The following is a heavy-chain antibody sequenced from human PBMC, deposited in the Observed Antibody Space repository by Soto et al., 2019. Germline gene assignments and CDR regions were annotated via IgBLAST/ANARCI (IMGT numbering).Heavy chain of an antibody. CDR1: GFTFSRHG. CDR3: AKDLQIFGVVSALDY. J-gene: IGHJ4*02. CDR2: TSYDGNDE. D-gene: IGHD3-3*01. Sequence: GGSLRLSCAASGFTFSRHGMHWVRQAPGKGLEWVALTSYDGNDEYYAGSVKGRFTVFRDNSKDRLYLQMSNLRSEDTAMYYCAKDLQIFGVVSALDYWGQGTLVTVSS. V-gene: IGHV3-30*18.